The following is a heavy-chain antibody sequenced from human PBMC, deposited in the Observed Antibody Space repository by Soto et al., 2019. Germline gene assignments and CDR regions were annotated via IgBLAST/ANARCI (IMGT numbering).Heavy chain of an antibody. CDR3: ARGNPSSWGSGAFDI. V-gene: IGHV3-13*01. CDR1: GFTFSSYD. D-gene: IGHD6-13*01. J-gene: IGHJ3*02. Sequence: EVQLVESGGGLVQPGGSLRLSCAASGFTFSSYDMHWVRQATGKGLEWVSAIGTAGDTYYPGSVKGRFTISRENAKNSLYLQMNSLRAGDTAVYDCARGNPSSWGSGAFDIWGQGTMVTVSS. CDR2: IGTAGDT.